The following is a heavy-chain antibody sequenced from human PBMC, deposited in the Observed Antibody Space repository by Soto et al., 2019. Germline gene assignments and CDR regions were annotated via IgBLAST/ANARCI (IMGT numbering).Heavy chain of an antibody. CDR1: GGSISSSNW. Sequence: SETLSLTCAVSGGSISSSNWWSWVRQPPGKGLEWIGEIYHSGSTNYNPSLKSRVTISVDKSKNQFSLKLSSVTAADTAVYYCARDRYDSSGYVIIDAFEIWGQGTMVTVSS. J-gene: IGHJ3*02. CDR3: ARDRYDSSGYVIIDAFEI. D-gene: IGHD3-22*01. CDR2: IYHSGST. V-gene: IGHV4-4*02.